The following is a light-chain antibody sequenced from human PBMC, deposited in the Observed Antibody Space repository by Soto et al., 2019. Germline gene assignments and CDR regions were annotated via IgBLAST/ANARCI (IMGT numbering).Light chain of an antibody. CDR1: QTVRNNY. Sequence: EFVLTQSPGTLSLSPGERATLSCRAIQTVRNNYLAWYQQNVGQAPRLLIYDASTRATGIPDRFSGSGSGTDFTLTISSLEPEDFAVYYCQQRSNWPPETVGQGTRLEIK. CDR3: QQRSNWPPET. V-gene: IGKV3D-20*02. J-gene: IGKJ5*01. CDR2: DAS.